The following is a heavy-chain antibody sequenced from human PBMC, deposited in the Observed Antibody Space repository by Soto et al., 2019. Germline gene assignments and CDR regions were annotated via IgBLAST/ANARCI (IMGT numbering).Heavy chain of an antibody. Sequence: SGPTLVNPTQTLTLTCTFSGFSLSTSEMCVSWIRQPPGKALEWLARIDWDDDEYYSTSLKTRLTISKDTSRDQVVPTLTNMDPVDTATYYCARMVSSAWYHDYWGQGTLVTVSS. V-gene: IGHV2-70*11. CDR1: GFSLSTSEMC. J-gene: IGHJ4*02. CDR2: IDWDDDE. CDR3: ARMVSSAWYHDY. D-gene: IGHD6-19*01.